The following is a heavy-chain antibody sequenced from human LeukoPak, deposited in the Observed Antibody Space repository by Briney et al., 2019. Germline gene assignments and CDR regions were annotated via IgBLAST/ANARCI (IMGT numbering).Heavy chain of an antibody. D-gene: IGHD2-15*01. Sequence: GFLRLSCAASEFTFSRYPMHWVRQAPGKGLEWVAVISNDGSDKHYADSVKGRFTISRDNSKNTLHLQMNSLRAEDTAVYYCARASSGDYFDYWGQGTLVTVSS. CDR3: ARASSGDYFDY. CDR2: ISNDGSDK. CDR1: EFTFSRYP. V-gene: IGHV3-30-3*01. J-gene: IGHJ4*02.